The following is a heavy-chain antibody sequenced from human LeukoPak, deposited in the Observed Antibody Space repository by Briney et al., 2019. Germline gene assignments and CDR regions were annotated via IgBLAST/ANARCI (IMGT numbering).Heavy chain of an antibody. J-gene: IGHJ4*02. CDR3: ARGTMNLDS. V-gene: IGHV1-2*02. Sequence: ASVKVSCKASGYTFTGYYMRWVRQAPGQGLEWMGWINPNSGGTNYAQKFQGRVTMTRDTSINTAYMELNRLKFDDTAVYYCARGTMNLDSWGQGTLVTVSS. CDR2: INPNSGGT. CDR1: GYTFTGYY. D-gene: IGHD3-22*01.